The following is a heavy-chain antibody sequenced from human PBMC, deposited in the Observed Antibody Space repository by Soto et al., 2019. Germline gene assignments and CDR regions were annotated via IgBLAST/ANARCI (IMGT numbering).Heavy chain of an antibody. Sequence: EVQLVESGGGLVQPGGSLRLSCAASGFTLSDHYMDWVRQAPGKGLEWVGRTKNKANRYTTEYAASVNGRFTISRDDSKNSLYLQMNSLKTEDTAVYYCARGVSGSPDNWGQGTLVTVSS. V-gene: IGHV3-72*01. J-gene: IGHJ4*02. CDR3: ARGVSGSPDN. D-gene: IGHD1-26*01. CDR1: GFTLSDHY. CDR2: TKNKANRYTT.